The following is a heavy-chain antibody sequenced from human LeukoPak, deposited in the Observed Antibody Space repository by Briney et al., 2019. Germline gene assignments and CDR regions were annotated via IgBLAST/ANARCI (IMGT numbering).Heavy chain of an antibody. CDR1: GGSISSGGYY. CDR2: IYYSGST. CDR3: ARGLLFSWFDP. D-gene: IGHD2-21*02. J-gene: IGHJ5*02. Sequence: PSETLSLTCTVSGGSISSGGYYWSWIRQHPGKGLEWIGYIYYSGSTYYNPSLKSRVSISVDTSKNQFSLKLSSVTAADTAVYYCARGLLFSWFDPWGQGTLVTVSS. V-gene: IGHV4-31*03.